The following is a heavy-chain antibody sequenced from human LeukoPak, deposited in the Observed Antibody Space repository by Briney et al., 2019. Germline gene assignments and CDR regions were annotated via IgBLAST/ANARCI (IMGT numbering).Heavy chain of an antibody. D-gene: IGHD3-22*01. CDR1: GYTFTSYD. Sequence: ASVKVSCKASGYTFTSYDINWVRQATGQGLEWMGWMNPTSGNTGYAQKFQGRVTMTRDTSISTAHMELSSLKSEDTAVYYCASPGRDDYDPSGYYPFDYWGQGTLITVSS. J-gene: IGHJ4*02. CDR2: MNPTSGNT. V-gene: IGHV1-8*01. CDR3: ASPGRDDYDPSGYYPFDY.